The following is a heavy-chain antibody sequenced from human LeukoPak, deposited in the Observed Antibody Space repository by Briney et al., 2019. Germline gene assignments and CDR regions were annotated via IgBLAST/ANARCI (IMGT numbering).Heavy chain of an antibody. CDR3: AKGDERNGCYFDY. J-gene: IGHJ4*02. CDR1: GFTFSSYW. V-gene: IGHV3-74*01. D-gene: IGHD3-16*01. CDR2: IHSDGSST. Sequence: PGGSLSLSCAASGFTFSSYWMHWVRHAPGKGRVWVSRIHSDGSSTSYADSVKGRFTISRDNAKNTLYLQMNSLRAEDTAVYYCAKGDERNGCYFDYWGQGTLVTVSS.